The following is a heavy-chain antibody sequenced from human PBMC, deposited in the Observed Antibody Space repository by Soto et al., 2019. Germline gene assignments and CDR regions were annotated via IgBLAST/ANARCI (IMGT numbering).Heavy chain of an antibody. CDR1: GGSISSYY. CDR3: ERDMGIDDAFDI. V-gene: IGHV4-59*01. J-gene: IGHJ3*02. CDR2: IYYSGST. Sequence: SETLSLTCTVSGGSISSYYWSWIRQPPGRGLEWIGYIYYSGSTNYNPSLKSRVTISVDTSKNQFSLKLSSVTAADTAVYYCERDMGIDDAFDIWGQGTMVTVSS. D-gene: IGHD1-26*01.